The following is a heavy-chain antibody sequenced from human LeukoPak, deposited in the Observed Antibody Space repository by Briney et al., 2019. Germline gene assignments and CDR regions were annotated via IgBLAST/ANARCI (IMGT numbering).Heavy chain of an antibody. V-gene: IGHV3-9*01. CDR2: ISWNSGGI. D-gene: IGHD2-15*01. Sequence: GGSLRLSCAASGFTFSSYEMNWVRQAPGKGLEWVSGISWNSGGIGYADSVKGRFTISRDNAKNSLYLQMNSLRSEDTALYYCAEVHFRLATVVALDYWGQGTLVTVSS. CDR1: GFTFSSYE. CDR3: AEVHFRLATVVALDY. J-gene: IGHJ4*02.